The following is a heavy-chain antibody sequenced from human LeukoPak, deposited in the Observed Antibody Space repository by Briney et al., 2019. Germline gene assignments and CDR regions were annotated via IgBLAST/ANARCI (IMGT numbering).Heavy chain of an antibody. Sequence: GGAPHLSFGGSGFPIKRYEKKRGRQAPGKGLEWVSQISGSGSAIYYADSVKGRFTISRDNARNSLYLQMNTLRVEDTAVYYCARRFGYWGQGTLVTVSS. J-gene: IGHJ4*02. CDR1: GFPIKRYE. CDR2: ISGSGSAI. CDR3: ARRFGY. V-gene: IGHV3-48*03.